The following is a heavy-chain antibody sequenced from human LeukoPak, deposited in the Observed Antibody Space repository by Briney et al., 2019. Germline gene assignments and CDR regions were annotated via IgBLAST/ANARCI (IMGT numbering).Heavy chain of an antibody. CDR3: ASVGSGDDILTGYYSN. Sequence: GASVKVSCKASGGTFSSYAISWVRQAPGQGLEWMGGIIPIFGTANYAQKFQGRVTITADESTSTAYMELSSLRSEDTAVYYCASVGSGDDILTGYYSNWGQGTLVTVSS. J-gene: IGHJ4*02. CDR2: IIPIFGTA. CDR1: GGTFSSYA. V-gene: IGHV1-69*13. D-gene: IGHD3-9*01.